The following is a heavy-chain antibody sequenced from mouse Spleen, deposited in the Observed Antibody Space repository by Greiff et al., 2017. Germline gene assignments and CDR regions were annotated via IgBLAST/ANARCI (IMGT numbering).Heavy chain of an antibody. D-gene: IGHD2-1*01. V-gene: IGHV2-6*02. CDR1: GFSLTSYG. J-gene: IGHJ4*01. CDR3: ARSDYGNYEAMDY. Sequence: QVQLQQSGPGLVAPSQSLSITCTVSGFSLTSYGVHWVRQPPGKGLEWLVVIWSDGSTTYNSALKSRLSISKDNSKSQVFLKMNSLQTDDTAMYYCARSDYGNYEAMDYWGQGTSVTVSS. CDR2: IWSDGST.